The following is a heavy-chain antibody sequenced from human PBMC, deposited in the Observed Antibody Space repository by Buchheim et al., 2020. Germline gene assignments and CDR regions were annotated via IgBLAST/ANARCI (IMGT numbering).Heavy chain of an antibody. CDR3: AGRTPSECYNYFDY. Sequence: QVQLQESGPGLVKPSQTLSLTCTVSGGSISSGTYCWTWIRQPAGKGLEWIGRIYTSGSTNYNPSLKSRVTMSLDTSNNQFSVKLSSVTAADTAVYYCAGRTPSECYNYFDYWGQGTL. D-gene: IGHD2-21*01. J-gene: IGHJ4*02. CDR1: GGSISSGTYC. CDR2: IYTSGST. V-gene: IGHV4-61*02.